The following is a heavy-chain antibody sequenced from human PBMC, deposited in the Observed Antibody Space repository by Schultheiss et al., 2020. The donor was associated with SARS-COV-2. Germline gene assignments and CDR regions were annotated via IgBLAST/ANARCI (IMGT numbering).Heavy chain of an antibody. D-gene: IGHD6-19*01. CDR2: INPIFGTA. Sequence: SVKVSCKASGGTFSSYAISWVRQAPGQGLEWMGWINPIFGTANYAQKFQGRVTITADESTSTAYMELSSLRSEDTAVYYCARERESSGWYFDYWGQGTLVTVSS. J-gene: IGHJ4*02. CDR3: ARERESSGWYFDY. V-gene: IGHV1-69*13. CDR1: GGTFSSYA.